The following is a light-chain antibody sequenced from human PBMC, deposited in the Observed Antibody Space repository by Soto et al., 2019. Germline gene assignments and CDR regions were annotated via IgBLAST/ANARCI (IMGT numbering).Light chain of an antibody. J-gene: IGKJ1*01. Sequence: EIVLTQSPGTLSLSPGERATLSCRASQSVSSSYLAWFQHKPGQAPRLLIYGISSRATGIPDRFSGSGSVTHFTLTISRLEPEDFAVYYCHQYGTSPKTFGQGTKVEIK. CDR3: HQYGTSPKT. V-gene: IGKV3-20*01. CDR2: GIS. CDR1: QSVSSSY.